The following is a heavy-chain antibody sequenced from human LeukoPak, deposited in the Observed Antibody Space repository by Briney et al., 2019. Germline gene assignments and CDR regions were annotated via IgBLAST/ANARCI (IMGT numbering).Heavy chain of an antibody. Sequence: SETLSLTCTVSGGSISSGDYYWSWIRQPPGKGLEWIGYIYYSGSTYYNPSLKSRVTISVDTFKNQFSLKLSSVTAADTAVYYCARALASGSVAFDYWGQGTLVTVSS. J-gene: IGHJ4*02. CDR3: ARALASGSVAFDY. V-gene: IGHV4-30-4*01. CDR1: GGSISSGDYY. D-gene: IGHD3-22*01. CDR2: IYYSGST.